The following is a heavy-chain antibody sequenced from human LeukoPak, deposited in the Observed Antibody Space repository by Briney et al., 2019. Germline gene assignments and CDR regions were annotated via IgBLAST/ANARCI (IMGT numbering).Heavy chain of an antibody. J-gene: IGHJ4*02. CDR3: ARWAYYDILTGYYCPDY. Sequence: ASVKVSCKASGYTFTSYGISWVRQAPGQGLEWMGWISAYNGNTNYAQKLQGRVTMTTDTSTSTAYMELRSLRSDDTAVYYCARWAYYDILTGYYCPDYWGQGTLATVSS. D-gene: IGHD3-9*01. CDR1: GYTFTSYG. CDR2: ISAYNGNT. V-gene: IGHV1-18*01.